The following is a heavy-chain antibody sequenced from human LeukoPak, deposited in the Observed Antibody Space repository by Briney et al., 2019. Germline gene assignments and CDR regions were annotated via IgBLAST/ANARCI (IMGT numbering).Heavy chain of an antibody. D-gene: IGHD3-9*01. CDR1: GYTFTSYY. J-gene: IGHJ4*02. CDR2: INPSGGST. Sequence: ASVKVSCKASGYTFTSYYMHWVRQAPGQGLEWMGIINPSGGSTSYAQKFQGRVTMTRDTSTSTVYMELSSLRSEDTAVYYCARGSADYDILTDYYFDYWGQGTLVTVSS. V-gene: IGHV1-46*01. CDR3: ARGSADYDILTDYYFDY.